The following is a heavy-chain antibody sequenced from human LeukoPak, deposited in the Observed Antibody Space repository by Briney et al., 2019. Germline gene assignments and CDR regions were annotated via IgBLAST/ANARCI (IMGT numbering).Heavy chain of an antibody. CDR1: GYTFTTYG. Sequence: PSVKLSCEASGYTFTTYGFSWVRQAPGQGREWMGWISAYSGHTNYAQKLQGRVTMTTDTSTTTAYMERRSLRSDDTALYYCARVHGDYAPLHFDYWGQGSLVTVSS. J-gene: IGHJ4*02. D-gene: IGHD4-17*01. V-gene: IGHV1-18*01. CDR3: ARVHGDYAPLHFDY. CDR2: ISAYSGHT.